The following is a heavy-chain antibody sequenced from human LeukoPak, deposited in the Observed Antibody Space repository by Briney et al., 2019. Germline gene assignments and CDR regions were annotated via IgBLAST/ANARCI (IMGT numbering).Heavy chain of an antibody. V-gene: IGHV4-39*01. D-gene: IGHD4-17*01. CDR1: GGSISSSSYY. Sequence: SEPLSLTCTVSGGSISSSSYYWGWIRQPPGKGLEWIGSIYYSGSTYYNPSLKSRVTISVDTSKNQFSLKLSSVTAADTAVYYCARLVRNYGDYGGYFDYGGQGTLVTVSS. CDR3: ARLVRNYGDYGGYFDY. CDR2: IYYSGST. J-gene: IGHJ4*02.